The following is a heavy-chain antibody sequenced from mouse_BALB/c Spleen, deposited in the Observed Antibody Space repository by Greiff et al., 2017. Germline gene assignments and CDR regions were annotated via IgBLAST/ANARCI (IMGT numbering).Heavy chain of an antibody. V-gene: IGHV5-12-1*01. CDR2: ISSGGGST. Sequence: EVQVVESGGGLVKPGGSLKLSCAASGFAFSSYDMSWVRQTPEKRLEWVAYISSGGGSTYYPDTVKGRFTISRDNAKNTLYLQMSSLKSEDTAMYYCASQFITTGHFDYWGQGTTLTVSS. CDR3: ASQFITTGHFDY. J-gene: IGHJ2*01. D-gene: IGHD1-1*01. CDR1: GFAFSSYD.